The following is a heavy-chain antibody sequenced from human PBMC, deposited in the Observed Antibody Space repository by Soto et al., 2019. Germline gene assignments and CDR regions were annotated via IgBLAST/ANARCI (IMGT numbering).Heavy chain of an antibody. CDR1: GFTFSSYA. CDR2: ISYDGSNK. Sequence: QVQLVESGGGVVQPGRSLRLSCAASGFTFSSYAMHWVRQAPGKALEWVAVISYDGSNKYYADSVKGRFTISRDNSKNTLYLQMNSLRAEDTAVYYCARDHIAARRPSLVDYWGQGTLVTVSS. J-gene: IGHJ4*02. V-gene: IGHV3-30-3*01. CDR3: ARDHIAARRPSLVDY. D-gene: IGHD6-6*01.